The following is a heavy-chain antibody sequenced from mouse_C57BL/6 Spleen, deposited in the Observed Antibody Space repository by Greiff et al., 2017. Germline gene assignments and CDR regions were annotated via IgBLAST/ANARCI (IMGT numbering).Heavy chain of an antibody. Sequence: EVQLVESGGGLVKPGGSLKLSCAASGFTFSSYAMSWVRQTPEKRLEWVATISDGGSYTYYPDNVKGRFTISRDNAKNNLYLQMRHLKSEDTAMYYCARSYYYGSSSYAMDYWGQGTSVTVAS. J-gene: IGHJ4*01. D-gene: IGHD1-1*01. CDR3: ARSYYYGSSSYAMDY. CDR1: GFTFSSYA. V-gene: IGHV5-4*01. CDR2: ISDGGSYT.